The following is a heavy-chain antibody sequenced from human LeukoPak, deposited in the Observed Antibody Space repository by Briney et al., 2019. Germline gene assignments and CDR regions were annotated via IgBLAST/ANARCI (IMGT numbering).Heavy chain of an antibody. CDR3: VFGYYYDSGSQYNWFDT. CDR2: INTDGGST. Sequence: GGSLRLSCAASGFTFSNYWMHWVRQAPGKGLAWVSRINTDGGSTTYADSVKGRFTISRDNAKNTLYLQMNSLRAEDTAVYYCVFGYYYDSGSQYNWFDTWGQGTLVTVSS. D-gene: IGHD3-10*01. J-gene: IGHJ5*02. CDR1: GFTFSNYW. V-gene: IGHV3-74*01.